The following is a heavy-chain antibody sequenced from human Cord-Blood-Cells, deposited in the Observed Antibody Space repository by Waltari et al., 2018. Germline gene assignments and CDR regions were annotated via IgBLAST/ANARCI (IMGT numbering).Heavy chain of an antibody. J-gene: IGHJ1*01. Sequence: QVQLVQSGAEVKKPGASVKVSCKASGYTFTSYAMHWVRQAPGQRLEWMGWINAGNGNTKYSQKCQGRVTITRDTSASTAYMELSSLRSEDTAVYYCARGPYCSSTSCYAEYFQHWGQGTLVTVSS. CDR2: INAGNGNT. V-gene: IGHV1-3*01. CDR1: GYTFTSYA. D-gene: IGHD2-2*01. CDR3: ARGPYCSSTSCYAEYFQH.